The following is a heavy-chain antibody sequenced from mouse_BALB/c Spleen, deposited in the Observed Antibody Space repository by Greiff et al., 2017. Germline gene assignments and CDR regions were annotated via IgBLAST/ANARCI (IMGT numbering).Heavy chain of an antibody. D-gene: IGHD1-2*01. CDR2: IYPGDGDT. Sequence: QVQLQQSGPELVKPGASVKISCKASGYAFSSSWMNWVKQRPGQGLEWIGRIYPGDGDTNYNGKFKGKATLTADKSSSTAYMQLSSLTSVDSAVYFCAREGAGYGAMDYWGQGTSVTVSS. J-gene: IGHJ4*01. V-gene: IGHV1-82*01. CDR1: GYAFSSSW. CDR3: AREGAGYGAMDY.